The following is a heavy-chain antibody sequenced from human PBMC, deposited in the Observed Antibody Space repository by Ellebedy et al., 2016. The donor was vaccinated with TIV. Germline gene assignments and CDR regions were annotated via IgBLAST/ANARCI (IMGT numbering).Heavy chain of an antibody. CDR3: AKGATDVYTWFDP. CDR1: GFTFSSYW. D-gene: IGHD1-1*01. J-gene: IGHJ5*02. V-gene: IGHV3-74*01. CDR2: ISSDGSST. Sequence: GGSLRLSCAASGFTFSSYWMHWVRQDSGKGLEWVSRISSDGSSTSYADSVKGRFTIARDNAKNTMYLQMNSLRVEDTAVYYCAKGATDVYTWFDPWGQGALVTVSS.